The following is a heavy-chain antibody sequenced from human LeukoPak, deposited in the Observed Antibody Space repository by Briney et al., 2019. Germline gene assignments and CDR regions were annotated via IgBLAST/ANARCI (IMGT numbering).Heavy chain of an antibody. V-gene: IGHV3-30*02. D-gene: IGHD3-22*01. Sequence: GGSLRLSCAASGFTFSSYGMHWVRQAPGKGLEGVAFIRYDGSNKYYADSVKGRFTISRDNSKNTLYLQMNSLRAEDTAVYYCAKDLHDSSGYWPFDIWGQGTMVTVSS. J-gene: IGHJ3*02. CDR2: IRYDGSNK. CDR1: GFTFSSYG. CDR3: AKDLHDSSGYWPFDI.